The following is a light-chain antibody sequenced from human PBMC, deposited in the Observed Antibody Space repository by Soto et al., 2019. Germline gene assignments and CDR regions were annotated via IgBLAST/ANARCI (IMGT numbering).Light chain of an antibody. CDR1: QSVSSN. Sequence: EIVMTQSPATLSVSPGERATLSCRASQSVSSNLAWYQQKPGQAPRLLIYGASTRATGIPARFSGSGSGTEFTLTISSLQSEDFAVYYCQQYNNWPYPFGQGTKVDSK. CDR3: QQYNNWPYP. J-gene: IGKJ2*01. CDR2: GAS. V-gene: IGKV3-15*01.